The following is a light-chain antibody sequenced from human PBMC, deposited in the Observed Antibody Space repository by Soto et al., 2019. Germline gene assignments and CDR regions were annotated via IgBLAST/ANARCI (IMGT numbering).Light chain of an antibody. CDR1: QSVSSR. V-gene: IGKV3-20*01. Sequence: EIVMTQSPGTLSLSPGEGATLSSSASQSVSSRLAWYQQKPGQAPRLLISGASSRATGIPDRFSGSGSGTDFTLTISRLEPEDFALYYCQHYVERSPITFGQGTRLEIK. CDR3: QHYVERSPIT. CDR2: GAS. J-gene: IGKJ5*01.